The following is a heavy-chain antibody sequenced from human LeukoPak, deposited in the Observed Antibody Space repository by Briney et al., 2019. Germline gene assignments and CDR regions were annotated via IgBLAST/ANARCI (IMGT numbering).Heavy chain of an antibody. CDR3: ARDWEYQLLSWYMDV. CDR1: GYTFTGYY. J-gene: IGHJ6*03. Sequence: ASVKVSCKASGYTFTGYYMHWVRQAPGQGLEWMGWINPNSGGTNYAQKFQGRVTMTRDTSISTAYMELSRLRSDDTAVYYCARDWEYQLLSWYMDVWGKGTTVTVSS. CDR2: INPNSGGT. D-gene: IGHD2-2*01. V-gene: IGHV1-2*02.